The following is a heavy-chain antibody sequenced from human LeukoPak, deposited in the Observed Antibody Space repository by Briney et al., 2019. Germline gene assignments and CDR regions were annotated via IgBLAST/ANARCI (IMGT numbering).Heavy chain of an antibody. V-gene: IGHV1-69*04. Sequence: GASVKVSCKASGGTFSSYAISWVRQAPGQGLEWMGRIIPILGIANYAQKFQGRVTITTDESTSTAYMELSSLRSEDTAVYYCASPKYYDFWSGYWSFDYWGQGTLVTVSS. D-gene: IGHD3-3*01. J-gene: IGHJ4*02. CDR1: GGTFSSYA. CDR2: IIPILGIA. CDR3: ASPKYYDFWSGYWSFDY.